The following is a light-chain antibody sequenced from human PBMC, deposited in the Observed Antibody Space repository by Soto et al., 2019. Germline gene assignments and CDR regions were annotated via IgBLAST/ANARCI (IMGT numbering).Light chain of an antibody. CDR1: SSDVGGYNY. V-gene: IGLV2-14*03. J-gene: IGLJ2*01. CDR3: SSYTSSTTL. Sequence: QSVLTQPASVSGSPGQSITISCTGTSSDVGGYNYVSWYQLHPGKAPKLMIYDVSNRPSVVSNRFSGSKSGNTASLTISGLQDEDEADYYCSSYTSSTTLFGGGTQLTVL. CDR2: DVS.